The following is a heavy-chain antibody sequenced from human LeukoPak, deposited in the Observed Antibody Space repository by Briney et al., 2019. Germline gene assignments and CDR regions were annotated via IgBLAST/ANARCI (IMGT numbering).Heavy chain of an antibody. CDR3: ARGHPLWFGELFET. V-gene: IGHV4-30-4*01. J-gene: IGHJ4*02. D-gene: IGHD3-10*01. Sequence: SETLSLTCTVSGGSISSGDYYWSWIRQPPGKGLEWMGYIYYNGRSYYNPSLKSRVAISVDTSKNQFSLKLSSVTAADTAVYYCARGHPLWFGELFETWGQGTLVTVSS. CDR1: GGSISSGDYY. CDR2: IYYNGRS.